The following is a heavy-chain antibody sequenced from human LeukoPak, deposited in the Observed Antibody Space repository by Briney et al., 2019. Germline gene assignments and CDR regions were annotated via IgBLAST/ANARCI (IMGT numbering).Heavy chain of an antibody. D-gene: IGHD1-1*01. CDR1: GGSFSGYY. Sequence: PSETLSRTCAVYGGSFSGYYWSWIRQPPGKGLEWIGEINHSGSTNYNPSLKSRVTISVDTSKNQFSLKLNSVTAADTAVYYCTRGVGRLRNREAFDIWGQGATVTVSS. CDR3: TRGVGRLRNREAFDI. J-gene: IGHJ3*02. V-gene: IGHV4-34*01. CDR2: INHSGST.